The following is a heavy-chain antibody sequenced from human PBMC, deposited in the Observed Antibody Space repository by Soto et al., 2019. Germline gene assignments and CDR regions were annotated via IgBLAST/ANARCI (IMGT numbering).Heavy chain of an antibody. CDR3: ARGPRFGGMDV. CDR1: GGSISSYY. J-gene: IGHJ6*02. V-gene: IGHV4-59*01. CDR2: IYYSGST. D-gene: IGHD3-3*01. Sequence: QVQLQESGPGLVKPSETLSLTCTVSGGSISSYYWSWIRQPPGKGLEWIGYIYYSGSTNYNPSLKSRVPISVDPSKNPFSLKLSSVTAADTAVYYCARGPRFGGMDVWGQGTTVTVSS.